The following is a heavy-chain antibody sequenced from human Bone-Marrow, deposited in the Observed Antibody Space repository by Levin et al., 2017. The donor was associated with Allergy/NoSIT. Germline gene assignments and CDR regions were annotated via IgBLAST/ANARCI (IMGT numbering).Heavy chain of an antibody. J-gene: IGHJ5*02. Sequence: PGGSLRLSCAASGFTFSSYSMNWVRQAPGKGLEWVSSISSSSSYIYYADSVKGRFTISRDNAKNSLYLQMNSLRAEDTAVYYCARVKQWLANWFDPWGQGTLVTVSS. CDR2: ISSSSSYI. CDR1: GFTFSSYS. CDR3: ARVKQWLANWFDP. V-gene: IGHV3-21*01. D-gene: IGHD6-19*01.